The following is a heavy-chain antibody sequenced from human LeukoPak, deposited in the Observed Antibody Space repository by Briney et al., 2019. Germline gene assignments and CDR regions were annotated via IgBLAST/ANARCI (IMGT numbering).Heavy chain of an antibody. V-gene: IGHV4-39*07. Sequence: SETLSLTCTVSGGSISSSSYYWGWIRQPPGKGLEWIGEINHSGSTNYNPSLKSRVTISVDTSKNQFSLKLSSVTAADTAVYYCARVHSSGPGSYYMDVWGKGTTVTVSS. CDR2: INHSGST. J-gene: IGHJ6*03. D-gene: IGHD3-22*01. CDR3: ARVHSSGPGSYYMDV. CDR1: GGSISSSSYY.